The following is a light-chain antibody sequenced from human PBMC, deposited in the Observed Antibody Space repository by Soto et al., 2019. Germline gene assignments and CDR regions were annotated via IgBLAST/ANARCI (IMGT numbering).Light chain of an antibody. Sequence: DIVMTQSPDSLAVSLGERATINCKSSQSVLFSPNNKNYLAWYHQKPGQPPKLLIYWTSTRESGVPARFSGSGSGTDFSLTISSLQAADVAFYYCQQYHSAPQTFGQGTKVAIK. J-gene: IGKJ1*01. CDR1: QSVLFSPNNKNY. V-gene: IGKV4-1*01. CDR2: WTS. CDR3: QQYHSAPQT.